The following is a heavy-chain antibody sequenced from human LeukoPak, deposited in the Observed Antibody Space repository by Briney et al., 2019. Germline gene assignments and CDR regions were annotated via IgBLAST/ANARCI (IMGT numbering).Heavy chain of an antibody. V-gene: IGHV4-59*01. CDR1: GGSISNYY. CDR3: ARDRAPVSY. J-gene: IGHJ4*02. Sequence: SETLSLTCTVSGGSISNYYWSWIRQPPGKGLEWIGYFYYSGSTNYNPSLRSRVTISVDTSKNQFSLKLSSVTAADTAVYYCARDRAPVSYWGQGTLVTVSS. CDR2: FYYSGST. D-gene: IGHD2/OR15-2a*01.